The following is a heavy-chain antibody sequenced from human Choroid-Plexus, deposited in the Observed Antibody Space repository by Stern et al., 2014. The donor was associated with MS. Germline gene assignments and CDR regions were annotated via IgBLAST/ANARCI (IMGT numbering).Heavy chain of an antibody. J-gene: IGHJ4*02. V-gene: IGHV3-30*18. CDR2: ISYDGSKK. D-gene: IGHD2/OR15-2a*01. CDR1: GFTFGSCA. CDR3: AKDRQYLTYFFDD. Sequence: VQLVESGGGVVQPGRPLRLSCVASGFTFGSCAMHWVRQAPGKGLEWVAGISYDGSKKYYADSVKGRFTISRDNSQNTLYMQMSSLRPEDTAVYYCAKDRQYLTYFFDDWGQGSLVTVSS.